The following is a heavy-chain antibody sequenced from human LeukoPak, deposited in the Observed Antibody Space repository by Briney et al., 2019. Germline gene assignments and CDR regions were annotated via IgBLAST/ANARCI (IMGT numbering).Heavy chain of an antibody. J-gene: IGHJ4*02. V-gene: IGHV4-34*01. CDR3: ASRLGVLPDY. CDR1: GGSFSGHY. Sequence: SETLSLTCAVYGGSFSGHYWSWIRQPPGKGLEWIGEINHSGSTNYNPSLKSRVTISVDTSKNQFSLKLSSVTAADTAVYYCASRLGVLPDYWGQGTLVTVSS. D-gene: IGHD1-26*01. CDR2: INHSGST.